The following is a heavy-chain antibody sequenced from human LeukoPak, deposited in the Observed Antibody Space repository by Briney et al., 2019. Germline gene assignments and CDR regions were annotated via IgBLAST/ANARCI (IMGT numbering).Heavy chain of an antibody. Sequence: GASVKVSCKASGYTFTGYYMHWVRQAPGQGLEWMGWINPNSGGTNYAQKFRGRVTMTRDTSISTAYMELSRLRSDDTAVYYCARILDFAMYYFDYWGQGTLVTVSS. CDR2: INPNSGGT. V-gene: IGHV1-2*02. CDR1: GYTFTGYY. D-gene: IGHD3/OR15-3a*01. J-gene: IGHJ4*02. CDR3: ARILDFAMYYFDY.